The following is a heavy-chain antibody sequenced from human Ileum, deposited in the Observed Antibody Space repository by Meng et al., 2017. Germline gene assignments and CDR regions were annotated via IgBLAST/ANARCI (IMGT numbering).Heavy chain of an antibody. V-gene: IGHV4-39*01. Sequence: RLQESGPGLVKPSETLSLTCSVSSGSFTNNNYYWVWIRRPPGKGLEWIGSIYYDGSTYYNPSLKSRVTISVDTSTNQFSLKLISVTAADTAVYYCARRAHYGDPPRWGQGTLVTVSS. CDR2: IYYDGST. J-gene: IGHJ4*02. CDR3: ARRAHYGDPPR. CDR1: SGSFTNNNYY. D-gene: IGHD4-17*01.